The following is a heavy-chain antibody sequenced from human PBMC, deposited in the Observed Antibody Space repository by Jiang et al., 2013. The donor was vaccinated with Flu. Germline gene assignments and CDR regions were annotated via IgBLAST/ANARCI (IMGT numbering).Heavy chain of an antibody. CDR1: GGSITTGNYY. J-gene: IGHJ5*02. D-gene: IGHD5/OR15-5a*01. CDR3: ARGRVLDL. CDR2: IFDSATT. V-gene: IGHV4-31*11. Sequence: LLMPSQTLSLVCVVSGGSITTGNYYWSWIRQHPGKGLEWVGYIFDSATTYYNPSLKTRLTISMDTSKNQISLNLSSVTAADTAVYYCARGRVLDLWGQGALVTVSS.